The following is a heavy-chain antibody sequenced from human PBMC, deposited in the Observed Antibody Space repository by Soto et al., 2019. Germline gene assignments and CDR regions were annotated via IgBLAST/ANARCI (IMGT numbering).Heavy chain of an antibody. CDR3: AKVGSGPGVYYYYMDV. V-gene: IGHV3-23*01. D-gene: IGHD2-15*01. CDR1: GFTFSSYA. Sequence: GGSLRLSCAASGFTFSSYAMSWVRQAPGKGLEWVSAISGSGGSTYYADSVKGRFTISRDNSKNTLYLQMNSLRAEDTAVYYCAKVGSGPGVYYYYMDVWGKGTTVTVSS. J-gene: IGHJ6*03. CDR2: ISGSGGST.